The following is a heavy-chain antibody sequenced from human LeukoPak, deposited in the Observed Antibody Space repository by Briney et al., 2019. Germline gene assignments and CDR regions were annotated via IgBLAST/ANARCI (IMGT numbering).Heavy chain of an antibody. V-gene: IGHV3-9*01. J-gene: IGHJ4*02. CDR1: GFTFDDYA. D-gene: IGHD3-22*01. CDR2: ISWNSGSI. Sequence: GRSLRLSCAASGFTFDDYAMHWVRQAPGKGLEWVSGISWNSGSIGYADSVKGRFTISRDNAKNSLYLQMNSLRAEDTAVYYCARAPRDNYYDSSGYTGYWGQGTLVTVSS. CDR3: ARAPRDNYYDSSGYTGY.